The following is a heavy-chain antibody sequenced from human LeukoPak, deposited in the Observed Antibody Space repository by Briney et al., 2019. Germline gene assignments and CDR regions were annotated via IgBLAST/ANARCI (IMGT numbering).Heavy chain of an antibody. D-gene: IGHD1-26*01. CDR3: AKARLIWEPRGAFDY. CDR2: IIPILGIA. J-gene: IGHJ4*02. Sequence: SVKVSCKASGGTFSSYAISWVRQAPGQGLEWMGRIIPILGIANYAQKFQGRVTITADKSTSTAYMELSSLRSEDTAVYYCAKARLIWEPRGAFDYWGQGTLVTVSS. CDR1: GGTFSSYA. V-gene: IGHV1-69*04.